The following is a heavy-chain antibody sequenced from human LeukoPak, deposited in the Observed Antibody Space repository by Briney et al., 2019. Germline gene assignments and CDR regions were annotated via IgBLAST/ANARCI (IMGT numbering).Heavy chain of an antibody. CDR1: GGSISSGGYS. V-gene: IGHV4-30-2*01. CDR2: IYHSGST. J-gene: IGHJ4*02. D-gene: IGHD3-3*01. Sequence: SETLSLTCAVSGGSISSGGYSWSWIRQPPGKGLEWIGYIYHSGSTNYNPSLKSRVTISVDTSKNQFSLKLSSVTAADTAVYYCAITPLEWLFRKSFDYWGQGTLVTVSS. CDR3: AITPLEWLFRKSFDY.